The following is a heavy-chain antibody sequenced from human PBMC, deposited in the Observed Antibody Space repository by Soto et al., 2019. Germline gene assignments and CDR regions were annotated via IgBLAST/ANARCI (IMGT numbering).Heavy chain of an antibody. CDR1: GGSISSSNW. V-gene: IGHV4-4*02. CDR2: IYHSGST. CDR3: RSIFTVDYYFDY. D-gene: IGHD3-3*01. Sequence: SETLSLTCAVSGGSISSSNWWSWVRQPPGKGLEWIGEIYHSGSTNYNPSLKSRVTISVDKSKNQFSLKLSSVAAADTAVYYCRSIFTVDYYFDYWGQGTLVTVSS. J-gene: IGHJ4*02.